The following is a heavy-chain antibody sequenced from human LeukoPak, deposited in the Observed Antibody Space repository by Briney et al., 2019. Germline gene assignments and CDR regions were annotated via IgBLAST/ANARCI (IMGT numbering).Heavy chain of an antibody. CDR3: AREGVTMIVPDAFDI. D-gene: IGHD3-22*01. J-gene: IGHJ3*02. V-gene: IGHV3-30*03. Sequence: GRSLRLSCAASGLTFSSYDMHWVRQTPGKGLEWVAVISYDGSNKYYADSVKGRFTISRDNSKNTLYLQMNSLRAEDTAVYYCAREGVTMIVPDAFDIWGQGTMVTVSS. CDR1: GLTFSSYD. CDR2: ISYDGSNK.